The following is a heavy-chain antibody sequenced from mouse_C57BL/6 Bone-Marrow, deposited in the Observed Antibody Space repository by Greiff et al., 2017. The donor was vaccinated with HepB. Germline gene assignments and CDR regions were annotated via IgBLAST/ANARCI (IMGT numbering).Heavy chain of an antibody. CDR2: INPCTGGT. Sequence: VQLKQSGPELVKPGASVKISCKASGYSFTGYYMNWVKQSPEKSLEWIGEINPCTGGTTYNQKFKAKATLTVDKSSSTAYMQLKSLTSEDSAVYYCARDSLHYYGSSYDFDYWGQGTTLTVSS. J-gene: IGHJ2*01. CDR3: ARDSLHYYGSSYDFDY. V-gene: IGHV1-42*01. D-gene: IGHD1-1*01. CDR1: GYSFTGYY.